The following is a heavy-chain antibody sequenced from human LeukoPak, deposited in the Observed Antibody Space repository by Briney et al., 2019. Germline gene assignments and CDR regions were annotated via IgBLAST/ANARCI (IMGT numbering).Heavy chain of an antibody. CDR1: GGSTSGYY. V-gene: IGHV4-59*08. Sequence: SETLSLTCTVSGGSTSGYYWSWIRQPPGKGLEWIGYIYYNGNTNYNPSLKSRLTMSVDTSKNQFSLKLSSVTAADTAVYYCARRGLYYGSGSYYDYWGQGTLVTVSS. CDR3: ARRGLYYGSGSYYDY. J-gene: IGHJ4*02. D-gene: IGHD3-10*01. CDR2: IYYNGNT.